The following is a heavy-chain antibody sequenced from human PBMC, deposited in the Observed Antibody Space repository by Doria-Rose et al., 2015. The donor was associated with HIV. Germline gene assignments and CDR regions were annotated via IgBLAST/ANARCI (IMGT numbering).Heavy chain of an antibody. CDR2: IFSDAER. V-gene: IGHV2-26*01. D-gene: IGHD6-13*01. CDR1: GVSLSSPGMG. J-gene: IGHJ4*02. CDR3: ARIKSSRWYHKYYFDF. Sequence: SGPVLVKPTETLTLTCTVSGVSLSSPGMGVSWIRQPPGKALEWLANIFSDAERSYKTSLKSRLTISRCTSKSQVVLTMTDMDPVDTATYYCARIKSSRWYHKYYFDFWGQGTLVIVSA.